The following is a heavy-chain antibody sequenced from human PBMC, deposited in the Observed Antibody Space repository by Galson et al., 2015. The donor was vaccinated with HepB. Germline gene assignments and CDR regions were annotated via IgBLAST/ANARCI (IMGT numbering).Heavy chain of an antibody. J-gene: IGHJ2*01. CDR1: GYTLTELS. V-gene: IGHV1-24*01. CDR2: FDPEDGET. CDR3: ASHMTTVTTWYFDL. Sequence: SVKVSCKVSGYTLTELSMHWVRQAPGKGLEWMGGFDPEDGETIYAQKFQGRVTMTEDTSTDTAYMELSSLRSEDTAVYYCASHMTTVTTWYFDLWGRGTLVTVSS. D-gene: IGHD4-17*01.